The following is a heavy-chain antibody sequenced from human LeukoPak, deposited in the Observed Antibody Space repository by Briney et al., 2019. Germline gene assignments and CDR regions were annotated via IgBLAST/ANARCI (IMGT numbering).Heavy chain of an antibody. Sequence: GGSLRLSCAASGFTFSNYDMTWVRQAPGKGLEWVSAISGNGGYTYYADSIKGRFTISRDNSKNTLYLQMNSLRAEDTAVYYCAELGITMIGGVWGKGTTVTISS. J-gene: IGHJ6*04. D-gene: IGHD3-10*02. CDR1: GFTFSNYD. V-gene: IGHV3-23*01. CDR3: AELGITMIGGV. CDR2: ISGNGGYT.